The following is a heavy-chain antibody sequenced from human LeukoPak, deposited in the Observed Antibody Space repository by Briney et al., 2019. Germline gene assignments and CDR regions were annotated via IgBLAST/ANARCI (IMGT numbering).Heavy chain of an antibody. V-gene: IGHV3-64*01. CDR1: GFTFSSYA. Sequence: GGSLRLSCAASGFTFSSYAMHWVRQAPGKGLEYVSAISSNGGSTYYANSVKGRFTISRDNSKNTLYLQMGSLRAEDMAVYYCAREYCSGGSCYYYFDYWGQGTLATVSS. CDR2: ISSNGGST. J-gene: IGHJ4*02. CDR3: AREYCSGGSCYYYFDY. D-gene: IGHD2-15*01.